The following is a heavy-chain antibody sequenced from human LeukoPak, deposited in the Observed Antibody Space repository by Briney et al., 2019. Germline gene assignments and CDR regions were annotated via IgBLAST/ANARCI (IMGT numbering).Heavy chain of an antibody. D-gene: IGHD5/OR15-5a*01. CDR2: IYDSGST. CDR1: GDSISSYF. Sequence: PSETLSLTCIVSGDSISSYFRSWIRLPPGRGLEWIGYIYDSGSTNYNPSLSSRVTMSVDTSKNRFSLKLTSVTAADTAVYYCARGGHNVYDPFDYWGQGTQVTVSS. V-gene: IGHV4-59*01. J-gene: IGHJ4*02. CDR3: ARGGHNVYDPFDY.